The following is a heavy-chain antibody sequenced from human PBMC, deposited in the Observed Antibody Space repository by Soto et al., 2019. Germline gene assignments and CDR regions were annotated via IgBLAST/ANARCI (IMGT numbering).Heavy chain of an antibody. Sequence: SETLSVTCAGYGGSFSGYDWSWIRQPPGKGLEWIGEINHSGSTNYNPSLKSRVTRSVDTSKNQFSLKLSSVTAADTAVYYCARSAYCSSTSCLSSWHDYHHDYKDVRGKGTTVTVS. J-gene: IGHJ6*03. V-gene: IGHV4-34*01. D-gene: IGHD2-2*01. CDR3: ARSAYCSSTSCLSSWHDYHHDYKDV. CDR2: INHSGST. CDR1: GGSFSGYD.